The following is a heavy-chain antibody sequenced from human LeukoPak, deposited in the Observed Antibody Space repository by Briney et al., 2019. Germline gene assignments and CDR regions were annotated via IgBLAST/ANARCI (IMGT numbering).Heavy chain of an antibody. CDR3: ARVSHNNYYDSSGPSDY. D-gene: IGHD3-22*01. CDR2: ISYDGSNK. CDR1: GFTFSSYA. Sequence: PGGSLRLSCAASGFTFSSYAMHWVRQAPGKGLGWVAVISYDGSNKYYADSVKGRFTISRDNSKNTLYLQMNSLRAEDTAVYYCARVSHNNYYDSSGPSDYWGQGTLVTVSS. V-gene: IGHV3-30-3*01. J-gene: IGHJ4*02.